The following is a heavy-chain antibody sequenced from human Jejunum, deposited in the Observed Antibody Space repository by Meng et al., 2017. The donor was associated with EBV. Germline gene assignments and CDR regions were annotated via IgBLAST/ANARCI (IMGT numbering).Heavy chain of an antibody. Sequence: QVQLVQSGAEVRKPGASVKVSCQASGYIFTSEDINWVRQAPGQGLEWMGWMNPNSGRTGYAHKFQGRVTMTRDTSISTAYMELTSLTSDDTAVYYCARGTTKIRGIILPPPTGGQGSLVTVS. CDR2: MNPNSGRT. CDR1: GYIFTSED. V-gene: IGHV1-8*01. D-gene: IGHD3-10*01. J-gene: IGHJ4*02. CDR3: ARGTTKIRGIILPPPT.